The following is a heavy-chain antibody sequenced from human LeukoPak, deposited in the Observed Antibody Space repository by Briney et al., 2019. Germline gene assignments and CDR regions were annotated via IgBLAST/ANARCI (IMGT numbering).Heavy chain of an antibody. J-gene: IGHJ4*02. V-gene: IGHV3-30-3*01. CDR3: ARERVHVHTRTVVFDY. D-gene: IGHD4-23*01. Sequence: GGSLRLSCSASGFTFSSYAMHWVRQAPGKGLEWVAVISYDGSNKYYADSVKGRFTISRDNSKNTLYLQMNSLRAEDTAVYYCARERVHVHTRTVVFDYWGQGTLVTVSS. CDR2: ISYDGSNK. CDR1: GFTFSSYA.